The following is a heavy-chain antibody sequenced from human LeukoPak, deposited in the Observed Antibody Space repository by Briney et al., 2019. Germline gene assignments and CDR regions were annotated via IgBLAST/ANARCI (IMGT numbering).Heavy chain of an antibody. V-gene: IGHV3-30*18. Sequence: GGSLRLSCAASGFTFSTSGMHWVRQAPGKGLEWMAVISYDGNTKQYADSVKGRFIISRDNSDNTVYLQMNSLRAEDTAVYYCAKWRRRHYYGSGTELDYWGQGILVTVSS. CDR1: GFTFSTSG. D-gene: IGHD3-10*01. CDR2: ISYDGNTK. J-gene: IGHJ4*02. CDR3: AKWRRRHYYGSGTELDY.